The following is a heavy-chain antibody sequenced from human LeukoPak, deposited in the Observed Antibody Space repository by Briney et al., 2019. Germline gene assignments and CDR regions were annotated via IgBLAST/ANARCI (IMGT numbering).Heavy chain of an antibody. Sequence: PGGSLRLSYTASGFTFSNCAMTWVRQAPGKGLEWVSAISGSGGSTYYADSVKGRFSISRDNSKNTLYLQMNSLRAEDTAVYYCAKSHQKDSSSWLDFDYWGQGTLVTVSS. V-gene: IGHV3-23*01. CDR3: AKSHQKDSSSWLDFDY. D-gene: IGHD6-13*01. CDR2: ISGSGGST. CDR1: GFTFSNCA. J-gene: IGHJ4*02.